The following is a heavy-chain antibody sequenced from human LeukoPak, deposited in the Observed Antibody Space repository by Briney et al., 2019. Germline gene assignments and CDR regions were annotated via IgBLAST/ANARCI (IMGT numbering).Heavy chain of an antibody. V-gene: IGHV5-51*01. Sequence: GEPLKISCQGSGSTFTNYWIAWVRQLPGKGLEWMGIIYPGDSDTRYSPSFQGQVTISADKSISTAYLQWSSLKASDTAVYYCARVRDGYPDHWGQGTLVTVSS. D-gene: IGHD5-24*01. CDR1: GSTFTNYW. J-gene: IGHJ4*02. CDR3: ARVRDGYPDH. CDR2: IYPGDSDT.